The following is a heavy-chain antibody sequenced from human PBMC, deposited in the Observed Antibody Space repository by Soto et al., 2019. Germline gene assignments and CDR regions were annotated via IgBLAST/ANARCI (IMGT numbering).Heavy chain of an antibody. Sequence: QVQLQESGPGLVKPSGTLSLTCDVSGDSISSSRWWTWVRQPPGKGLEWIGDSFHTGNTNYNPSLKSRVTISVDKSKNQFSLKLASVTAADTAVYSCACGTGWYRLDLWGQGTLVAVSS. D-gene: IGHD6-19*01. CDR2: SFHTGNT. CDR1: GDSISSSRW. J-gene: IGHJ3*01. CDR3: ACGTGWYRLDL. V-gene: IGHV4-4*02.